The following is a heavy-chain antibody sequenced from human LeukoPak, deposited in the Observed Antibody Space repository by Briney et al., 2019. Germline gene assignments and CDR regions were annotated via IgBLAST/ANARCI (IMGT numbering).Heavy chain of an antibody. CDR2: ISGSGGST. CDR3: AKKSSGNYYYYFDY. CDR1: GFTFSSYA. D-gene: IGHD1-26*01. V-gene: IGHV3-23*01. J-gene: IGHJ4*02. Sequence: GGSLRLSCAASGFTFSSYAMSWVRQAPGKGLEWASAISGSGGSTYYADSVKGRFTISRDNSKNTLYLQMNSLRAEDTAVYYCAKKSSGNYYYYFDYWGQGTLVTVSS.